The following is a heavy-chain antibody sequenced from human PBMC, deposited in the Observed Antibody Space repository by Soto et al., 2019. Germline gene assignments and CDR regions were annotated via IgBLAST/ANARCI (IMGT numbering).Heavy chain of an antibody. V-gene: IGHV4-30-4*01. J-gene: IGHJ6*02. Sequence: SETLSLTCTVSGGSISSGDYYWSWIRQPPGKGLEWIGYIYYSGSTYYNPSLKSRVTISVDTSKNQFSLKLSSVTAADTAVYYCARDSIDYYYYGMDVWGQGTTVTAS. CDR3: ARDSIDYYYYGMDV. CDR1: GGSISSGDYY. CDR2: IYYSGST.